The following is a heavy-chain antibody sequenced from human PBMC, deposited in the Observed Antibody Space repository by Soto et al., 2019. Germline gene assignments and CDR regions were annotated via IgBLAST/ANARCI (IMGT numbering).Heavy chain of an antibody. CDR1: GFTFSSYG. Sequence: PGGSLRLSCAASGFTFSSYGMHWVRQAPGKGLEWVAVISYDGSNKYYADSVKGRFTISRDNSKNTLYLQMNSLRAEDTAVYYCAKDGFPTVTFPWYYYYGMDVWGHGTTVTVSS. CDR2: ISYDGSNK. V-gene: IGHV3-30*18. J-gene: IGHJ6*02. D-gene: IGHD4-17*01. CDR3: AKDGFPTVTFPWYYYYGMDV.